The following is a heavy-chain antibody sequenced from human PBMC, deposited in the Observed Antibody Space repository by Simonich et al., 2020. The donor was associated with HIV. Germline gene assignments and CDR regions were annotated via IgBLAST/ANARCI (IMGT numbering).Heavy chain of an antibody. J-gene: IGHJ2*01. V-gene: IGHV4-34*11. CDR1: GGSFSGYY. D-gene: IGHD4-17*01. CDR2: MYYTGTT. Sequence: QVQLQQWGAGLLKPSETLSLTCAVYGGSFSGYYWSWIRQPPGKGLEWIGYMYYTGTTYYNPSLKSRVAISVDTSKNQFSLKLSSVTAADTGVYYCARDVTVLTPSWYFDLWGRGTLVTVSS. CDR3: ARDVTVLTPSWYFDL.